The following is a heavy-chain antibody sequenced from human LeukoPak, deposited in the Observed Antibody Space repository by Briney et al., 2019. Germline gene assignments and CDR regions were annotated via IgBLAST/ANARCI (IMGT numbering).Heavy chain of an antibody. D-gene: IGHD6-13*01. J-gene: IGHJ5*02. CDR3: ARGRAAAGRDWFDP. CDR1: GGSISSYY. Sequence: SETLSLTCTVSGGSISSYYWSWILQPPAKGLEWIGYIYYSGSTNYNPSLKSRVTISVDTSKNQFSLKLSSVTAADTAVYYCARGRAAAGRDWFDPWGQGTLVTVSS. V-gene: IGHV4-59*01. CDR2: IYYSGST.